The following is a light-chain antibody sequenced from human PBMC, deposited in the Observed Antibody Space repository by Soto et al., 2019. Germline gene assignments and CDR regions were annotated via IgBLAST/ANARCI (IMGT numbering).Light chain of an antibody. J-gene: IGLJ1*01. CDR3: SSYTRTSTLGG. CDR1: SSDVGGYNF. V-gene: IGLV2-14*03. Sequence: QSVLTQPASVSGSPGQSITISCTGTSSDVGGYNFVSWYQQHPGKPPKLIIFDVTDRPSGVSNRFSGSKSGNTASLTISGLRAEDEADYYCSSYTRTSTLGGFGTGTKVTVL. CDR2: DVT.